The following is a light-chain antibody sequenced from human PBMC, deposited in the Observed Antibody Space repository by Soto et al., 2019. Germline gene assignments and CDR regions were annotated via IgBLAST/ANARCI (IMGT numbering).Light chain of an antibody. Sequence: QSALTQPASVSGSPGQWITISCTGTSSDVGAYNYVSWYQQHPGKVPKLMIYDVTNRPSGVSNRFSGSKSGNTASLTITGLQAEDEADYYCSSYTRTSTYVFGAGTKVTVL. CDR2: DVT. CDR1: SSDVGAYNY. CDR3: SSYTRTSTYV. J-gene: IGLJ1*01. V-gene: IGLV2-14*01.